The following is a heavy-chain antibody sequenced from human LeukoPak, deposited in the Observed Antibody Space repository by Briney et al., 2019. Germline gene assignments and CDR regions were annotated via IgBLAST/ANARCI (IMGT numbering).Heavy chain of an antibody. CDR2: IYYSGST. V-gene: IGHV4-59*12. CDR1: GGSISSYY. D-gene: IGHD3-3*01. CDR3: ARDFAPGVVMGAFDI. J-gene: IGHJ3*02. Sequence: SETLSLTCTVSGGSISSYYWSWIRQPPGKGLEWIGYIYYSGSTNYNPSLKSRVTISVDTSKNQFSLKLSSVTAADTAVYYCARDFAPGVVMGAFDIWGQGTMVTVSS.